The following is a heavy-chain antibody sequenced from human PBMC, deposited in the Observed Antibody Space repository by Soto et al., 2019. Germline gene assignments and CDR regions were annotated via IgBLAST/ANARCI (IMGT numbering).Heavy chain of an antibody. Sequence: GGSLRLSCAASGFTFSSYAMSWVRQAPGKGLEWVSAISGSGGSTYYADSVKGRLTISRDNSKNTLYLQMNSLRAEDTAVYYCATRELLWFGELLFKGGRGTLVTVSS. D-gene: IGHD3-10*01. J-gene: IGHJ4*02. CDR2: ISGSGGST. V-gene: IGHV3-23*01. CDR1: GFTFSSYA. CDR3: ATRELLWFGELLFK.